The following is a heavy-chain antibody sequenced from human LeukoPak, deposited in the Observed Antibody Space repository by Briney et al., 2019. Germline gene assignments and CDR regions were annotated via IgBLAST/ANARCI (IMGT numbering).Heavy chain of an antibody. CDR2: ISYTGGNK. V-gene: IGHV3-30*18. D-gene: IGHD6-19*01. CDR1: GFTFSTYG. J-gene: IGHJ4*02. Sequence: GGSLRLSCAASGFTFSTYGMHWVRQAPGKGLEWVALISYTGGNKYYADSVKGRFTISRDNSNNTLYLQMNSLRAEDTAVYYCGKDAHSSGWRRGVVSWGQGTLVTVSS. CDR3: GKDAHSSGWRRGVVS.